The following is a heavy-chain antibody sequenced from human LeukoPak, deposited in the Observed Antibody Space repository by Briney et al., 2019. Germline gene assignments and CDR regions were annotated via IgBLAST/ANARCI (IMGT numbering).Heavy chain of an antibody. V-gene: IGHV1-18*01. J-gene: IGHJ5*02. D-gene: IGHD5-12*01. CDR3: ARDGVATYHIANGGLNWFDP. CDR1: GYTFTSYG. Sequence: ASVKVSCKASGYTFTSYGISWVRQAPGQGLEWMGWISAYNGNTNYAQKLQGRVTMTTDTSTSTAYMELRSLRSDDTAVYYCARDGVATYHIANGGLNWFDPWGQGTLVTVSS. CDR2: ISAYNGNT.